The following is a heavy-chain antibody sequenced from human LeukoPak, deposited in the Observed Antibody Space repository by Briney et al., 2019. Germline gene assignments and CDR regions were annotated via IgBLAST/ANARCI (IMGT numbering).Heavy chain of an antibody. D-gene: IGHD2-15*01. Sequence: PGGSLRLSCAASGFTFSSYWMHWVRQAPGKGLVWVSRINSDGSSTSYADSVKGRFTISRDNATNTLYLQMNSLRAEDTAVYYCARDRVQYCSGGSCYSSDYWGQGTLVTVSS. CDR3: ARDRVQYCSGGSCYSSDY. V-gene: IGHV3-74*01. J-gene: IGHJ4*02. CDR2: INSDGSST. CDR1: GFTFSSYW.